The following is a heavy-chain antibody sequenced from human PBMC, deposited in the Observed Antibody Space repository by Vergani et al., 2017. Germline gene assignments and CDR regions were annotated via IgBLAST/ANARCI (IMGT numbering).Heavy chain of an antibody. CDR1: GYTFTGYY. CDR2: INPNSGGT. D-gene: IGHD6-19*01. V-gene: IGHV1-2*02. J-gene: IGHJ3*02. CDR3: ARDNGPIAVAGTVAFHI. Sequence: QVQLVQSGAEVKKPGASVKVSCKASGYTFTGYYMHWVRQAPGQGLEWMGWINPNSGGTNYAQKFQGRVTLTRDTSIITAYMELSRLRSDDTAVYYCARDNGPIAVAGTVAFHIWGQGTMLTVSS.